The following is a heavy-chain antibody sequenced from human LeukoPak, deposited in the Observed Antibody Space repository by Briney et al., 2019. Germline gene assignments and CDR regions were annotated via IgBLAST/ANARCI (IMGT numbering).Heavy chain of an antibody. CDR2: IYYSGST. CDR1: GGSISSGGYY. Sequence: PSETLSLTCTVSGGSISSGGYYWSWIRQPPGKGLEWIAYIYYSGSTNYNPSLKSRVTISVDTSKNQFSLKLSSVTAADTAVYYCARVVLTGWNYFDYWGQGTLVTVSS. J-gene: IGHJ4*02. V-gene: IGHV4-61*08. CDR3: ARVVLTGWNYFDY. D-gene: IGHD3-9*01.